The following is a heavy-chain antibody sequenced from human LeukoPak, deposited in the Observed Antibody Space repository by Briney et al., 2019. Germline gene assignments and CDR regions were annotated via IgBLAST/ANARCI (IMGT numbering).Heavy chain of an antibody. CDR3: ARVGRAN. CDR2: IPYDGSNK. D-gene: IGHD1-1*01. V-gene: IGHV3-30*03. CDR1: GFTFSSYS. J-gene: IGHJ4*02. Sequence: PGGSLRLSCAASGFTFSSYSMHWVRQAPGKRLEWVAVIPYDGSNKYYADSVKGRFTISRDNAKNSLYLQMNSLRAEDTAVYYCARVGRANWGQGTLVTVSS.